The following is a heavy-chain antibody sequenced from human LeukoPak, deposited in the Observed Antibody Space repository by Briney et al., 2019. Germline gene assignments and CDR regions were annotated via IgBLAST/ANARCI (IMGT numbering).Heavy chain of an antibody. V-gene: IGHV3-23*01. CDR3: AKERRGENVWGSYRDAFDM. J-gene: IGHJ3*02. CDR2: ISGSGGST. D-gene: IGHD3-16*02. Sequence: QPGGSLRLSCAASGFTFSSYAMTWVRQAPGKGLEWVPGISGSGGSTYYADSVKGRFTISRDNSKNTLYLQMNSLRAEDTAVYYCAKERRGENVWGSYRDAFDMWGQGTMVTVSS. CDR1: GFTFSSYA.